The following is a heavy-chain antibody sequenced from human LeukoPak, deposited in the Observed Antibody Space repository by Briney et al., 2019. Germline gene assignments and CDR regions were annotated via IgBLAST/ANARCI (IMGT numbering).Heavy chain of an antibody. D-gene: IGHD6-13*01. Sequence: SETLSLTCTVSVGSISSGGSYWSWIRQHPGKGLEWIGYIYYSGSTYYNPSLKSRVTISVDTSKNQFSLKLSSVTAADTAVYYCARQDSSSWYYFDYWGQGTLVTVSS. V-gene: IGHV4-31*03. J-gene: IGHJ4*02. CDR1: VGSISSGGSY. CDR2: IYYSGST. CDR3: ARQDSSSWYYFDY.